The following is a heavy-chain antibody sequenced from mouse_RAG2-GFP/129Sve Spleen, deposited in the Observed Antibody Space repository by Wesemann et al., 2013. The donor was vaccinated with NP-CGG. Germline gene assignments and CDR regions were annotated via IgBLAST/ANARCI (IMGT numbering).Heavy chain of an antibody. CDR3: ARGLGPGFAY. J-gene: IGHJ3*01. D-gene: IGHD4-1*01. V-gene: IGHV1-64*01. Sequence: MATLTVDKSSSTAYMQLSSLTSEDSAVYYCARGLGPGFAYWGQGTLVTVSA.